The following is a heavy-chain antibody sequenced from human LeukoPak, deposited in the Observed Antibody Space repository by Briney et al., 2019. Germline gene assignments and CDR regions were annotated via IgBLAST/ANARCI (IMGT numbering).Heavy chain of an antibody. Sequence: GGSLRLAFATPGLTFSNAWMSWVRQAPGKGLEWVGRIKSKTDGGTTDYGAPLKGRFTISRDDSKNTLYLQMNSLKTEDTAMYFCSGSPAGTPGANYWGDGALVTVSS. J-gene: IGHJ4*01. D-gene: IGHD1/OR15-1a*01. CDR3: SGSPAGTPGANY. CDR2: IKSKTDGGTT. V-gene: IGHV3-15*01. CDR1: GLTFSNAW.